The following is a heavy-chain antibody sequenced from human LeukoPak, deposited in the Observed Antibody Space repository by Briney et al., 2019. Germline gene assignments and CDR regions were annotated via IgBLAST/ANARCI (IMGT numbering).Heavy chain of an antibody. J-gene: IGHJ1*01. CDR3: ATTVDGYKVEYFLH. CDR1: GGPISSYY. D-gene: IGHD5-24*01. CDR2: VYYNGNT. V-gene: IGHV4-59*08. Sequence: SETLSLTCTVSGGPISSYYWSWIRQPPGEGLEWIGYVYYNGNTKYNPSLKSRVTISVDTSKNQFSLKLSSVTAADTAVYYCATTVDGYKVEYFLHWGQGTLVTVSS.